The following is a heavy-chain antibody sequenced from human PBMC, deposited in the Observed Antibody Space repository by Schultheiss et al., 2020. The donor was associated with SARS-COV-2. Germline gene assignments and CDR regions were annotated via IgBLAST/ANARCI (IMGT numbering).Heavy chain of an antibody. Sequence: LSLTCTVSGGSISSYYWSWIRQAPGKGLEWVSYISSSSSYTNYADSVKGRFTISRDNAKNSLFLQMNGLRAEDTAVYYCVSGVGGGGQGTLVTVSS. D-gene: IGHD1-26*01. V-gene: IGHV3-11*03. CDR3: VSGVGG. J-gene: IGHJ4*02. CDR1: GGSISSYY. CDR2: ISSSSSYT.